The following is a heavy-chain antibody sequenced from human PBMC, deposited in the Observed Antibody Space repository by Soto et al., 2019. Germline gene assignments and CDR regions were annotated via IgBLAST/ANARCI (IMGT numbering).Heavy chain of an antibody. D-gene: IGHD2-15*01. CDR3: ARALGYCSGGSCLIDAFDI. CDR1: GGSISSYY. Sequence: SETLSLTCTVSGGSISSYYWSWIRQPPGKGLEWIGYIYYSGSTNYNPSLKSRVTISVDTSKNQFSLKLSSVTAADTAVYYCARALGYCSGGSCLIDAFDIWGQGTMVTVSS. J-gene: IGHJ3*02. CDR2: IYYSGST. V-gene: IGHV4-59*01.